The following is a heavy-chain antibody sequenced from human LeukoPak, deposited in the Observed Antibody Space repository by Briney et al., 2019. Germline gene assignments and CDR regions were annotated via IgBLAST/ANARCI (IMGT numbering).Heavy chain of an antibody. Sequence: SETLSLTCTVSGDSINNNNYYWGWIRQPPGEGLEWIGNIYYNGRTYYSPSLKSRVTMSVDTSKNQCTLNLSSVTAADTAVYYCARVGDYALKDWGQGTLVTVSS. CDR3: ARVGDYALKD. CDR2: IYYNGRT. V-gene: IGHV4-39*06. CDR1: GDSINNNNYY. J-gene: IGHJ4*02. D-gene: IGHD3-16*01.